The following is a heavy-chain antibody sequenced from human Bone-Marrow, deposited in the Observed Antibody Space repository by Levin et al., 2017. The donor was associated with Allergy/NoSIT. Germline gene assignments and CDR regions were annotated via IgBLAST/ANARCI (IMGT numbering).Heavy chain of an antibody. Sequence: SQTLSLTCAVYGGSFSGYYWSWIRQPPGKGLEWLGEINHSGSTNYNPSLKSRVTISVDTSKNQFSLKLSSVTAADTAVYYCAEDKRIAAAGDYYYYGMDVWGQGTTVTVSS. J-gene: IGHJ6*02. CDR3: AEDKRIAAAGDYYYYGMDV. CDR1: GGSFSGYY. CDR2: INHSGST. V-gene: IGHV4-34*01. D-gene: IGHD6-13*01.